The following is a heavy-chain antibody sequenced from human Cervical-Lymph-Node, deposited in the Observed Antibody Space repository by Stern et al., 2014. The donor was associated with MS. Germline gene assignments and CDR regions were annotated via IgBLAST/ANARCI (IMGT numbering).Heavy chain of an antibody. CDR3: ARCNAASFDY. J-gene: IGHJ4*02. CDR2: IAYDGSNK. V-gene: IGHV3-30*01. D-gene: IGHD2/OR15-2a*01. CDR1: GFTFSGYA. Sequence: VQLVESGGGVVKPGRSLRLSCAASGFTFSGYAMHWVRQAQGKGLEWVAVIAYDGSNKYYAFSVKGRFSISRDNSKNTLYLQMNSLRAEDTAVYYCARCNAASFDYWGQGTLVTVSS.